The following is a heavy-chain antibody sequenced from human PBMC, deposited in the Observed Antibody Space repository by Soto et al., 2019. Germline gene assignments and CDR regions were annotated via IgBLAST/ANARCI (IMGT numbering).Heavy chain of an antibody. CDR1: GVSISSYY. V-gene: IGHV4-59*01. J-gene: IGHJ4*02. Sequence: QVQLPESGPGLVKPSETLSLTCTVSGVSISSYYWRCIRQPPGEGLEWIGYIYYSGIPNYTPSLKSRVTISGDTSKTQFPLKLSSGTAADTVVYYCARSRGGYFDYWGQGTLVTVSS. CDR3: ARSRGGYFDY. D-gene: IGHD3-22*01. CDR2: IYYSGIP.